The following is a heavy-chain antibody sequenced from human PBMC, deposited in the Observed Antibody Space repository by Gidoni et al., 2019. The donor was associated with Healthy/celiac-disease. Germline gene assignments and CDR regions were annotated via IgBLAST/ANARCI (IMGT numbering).Heavy chain of an antibody. CDR3: AKLDPIVGATTPAFDI. V-gene: IGHV3-9*01. CDR1: GFTFEDYA. Sequence: EVQLVESGGGLVQPGRSLRLSCAASGFTFEDYAIHWVRQAPGKGLEGVSGISWNSGSIGYADSVKGRFTISRDNAKNSLYLQMNSLRAEDTALYYCAKLDPIVGATTPAFDIWGRGTMVTVSS. CDR2: ISWNSGSI. D-gene: IGHD1-26*01. J-gene: IGHJ3*02.